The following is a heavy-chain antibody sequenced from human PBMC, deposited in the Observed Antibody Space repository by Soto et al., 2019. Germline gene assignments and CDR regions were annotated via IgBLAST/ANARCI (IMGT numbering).Heavy chain of an antibody. CDR3: ARRRSQFNNDFYYYGMDV. Sequence: PSETLSLTCGVSGGSFSGSYWSWIRQSPGKGLEWIGEINHSGSTNYNPSLKSRVTISIDTSKNQFSLKLRSVTAADTAVYFCARRRSQFNNDFYYYGMDVWGQGNTVTVSS. D-gene: IGHD1-26*01. V-gene: IGHV4-34*01. J-gene: IGHJ6*02. CDR1: GGSFSGSY. CDR2: INHSGST.